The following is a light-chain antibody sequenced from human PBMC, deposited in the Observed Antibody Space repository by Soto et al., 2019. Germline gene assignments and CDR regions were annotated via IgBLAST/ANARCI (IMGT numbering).Light chain of an antibody. CDR2: TNN. CDR3: AAWDDSLSGWV. V-gene: IGLV1-44*01. CDR1: RSNIGDNT. Sequence: QSVLTQPPSASGTPGQRVAISCSGSRSNIGDNTVNWYQQLPGTAPKLLIYTNNQRPSGVPARFSGSKSGTSASLAISGLQSEDEADYYCAAWDDSLSGWVFGGGTKVTVL. J-gene: IGLJ3*02.